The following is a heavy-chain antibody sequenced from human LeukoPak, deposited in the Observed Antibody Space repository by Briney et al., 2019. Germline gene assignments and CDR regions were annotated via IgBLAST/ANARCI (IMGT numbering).Heavy chain of an antibody. J-gene: IGHJ4*02. CDR3: ARDRMLNGCDY. CDR1: GYTFTSYG. Sequence: ASVKVSCKASGYTFTSYGISWVRQAPGQGLEWMGWISAYNGNTNYAQKLQGRVTTTTDTSTSTAYMELRSPRSDDTAVYYCARDRMLNGCDYWGQGTLVTVSS. V-gene: IGHV1-18*01. CDR2: ISAYNGNT. D-gene: IGHD2-8*01.